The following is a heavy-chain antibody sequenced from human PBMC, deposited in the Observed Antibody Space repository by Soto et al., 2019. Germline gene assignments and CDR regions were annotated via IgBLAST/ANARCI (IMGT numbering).Heavy chain of an antibody. V-gene: IGHV4-34*01. Sequence: PSETLSLTCAVYGGSFSGYYWSWIRQPPEKGLEWIGEINHSGCTNYNPSLKSRVTISVDTSKNQFSLKLSSVTAADTAVYYCARRADVWTYYYYGMDVWGQGTTVTVSS. CDR3: ARRADVWTYYYYGMDV. D-gene: IGHD2-8*01. CDR1: GGSFSGYY. J-gene: IGHJ6*02. CDR2: INHSGCT.